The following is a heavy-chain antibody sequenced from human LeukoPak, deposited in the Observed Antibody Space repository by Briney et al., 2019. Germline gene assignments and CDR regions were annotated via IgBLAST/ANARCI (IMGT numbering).Heavy chain of an antibody. CDR2: IYYSGST. CDR3: ARDPVVTAIPSWFDP. V-gene: IGHV4-39*07. CDR1: GGSISSSSYY. J-gene: IGHJ5*02. Sequence: SETLSLTCTVSGGSISSSSYYWGWIRQPPGKGLEWIGSIYYSGSTYYNPSLKSRVTISVDTSKSQFSLKLSSVTAADTAVYYCARDPVVTAIPSWFDPWGQGTLVTVSS. D-gene: IGHD2-21*02.